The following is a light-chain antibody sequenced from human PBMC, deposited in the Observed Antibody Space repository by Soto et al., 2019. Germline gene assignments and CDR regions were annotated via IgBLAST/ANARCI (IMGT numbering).Light chain of an antibody. V-gene: IGLV1-40*01. Sequence: QSVLTQPPSVSGAPGQRVTISCTGSSSNIGAGYDVHWYLQVQGTAPKLLIYGNSNRPSGVPDRFSGSKSGTSASLAITGLQAEDEADYYCQSYDSSLSGNVVFGGGTKLTVL. J-gene: IGLJ2*01. CDR3: QSYDSSLSGNVV. CDR2: GNS. CDR1: SSNIGAGYD.